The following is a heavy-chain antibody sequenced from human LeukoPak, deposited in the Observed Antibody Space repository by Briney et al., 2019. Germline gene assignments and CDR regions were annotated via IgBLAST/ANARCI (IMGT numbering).Heavy chain of an antibody. CDR2: IYHSGST. J-gene: IGHJ4*02. CDR3: ARTNDFWTGYYEK. CDR1: GGSISSGGYS. Sequence: SETLSLTCAVSGGSISSGGYSWSWIRQPPGKGLEWIGYIYHSGSTYYNPSLKSRVTISVDRSKNQFSLRLSSVTAADTAVYYCARTNDFWTGYYEKWGQGTLVTVSS. V-gene: IGHV4-30-2*01. D-gene: IGHD3/OR15-3a*01.